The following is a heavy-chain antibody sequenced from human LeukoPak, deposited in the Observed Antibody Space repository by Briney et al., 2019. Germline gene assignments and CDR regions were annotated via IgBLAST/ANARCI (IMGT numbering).Heavy chain of an antibody. D-gene: IGHD6-13*01. CDR3: ARGDSSSWEY. V-gene: IGHV4-30-4*08. CDR2: IYYSWST. Sequence: PWETLSLTCTVSGGSISRGDYYWTWIRQPPGKGLEWIGDIYYSWSTYYNPSLKSRVTISVDTSKSQVSLKLSSVTAADTAVYYCARGDSSSWEYWGEGTLVTVSS. CDR1: GGSISRGDYY. J-gene: IGHJ4*02.